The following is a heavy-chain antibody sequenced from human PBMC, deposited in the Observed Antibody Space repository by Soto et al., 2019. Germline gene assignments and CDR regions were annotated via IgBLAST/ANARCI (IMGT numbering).Heavy chain of an antibody. Sequence: EVQLLESGGGLVQPGGSLRLSCAASGFTFGSYAMSWVRKAPGKGLEWVSVISGDGANTYYADSVKGRFTISRDNSKNTLYVQMNSLSAEDTAVYYCARDFTGSGRYFDYWGQGTLVTVSS. J-gene: IGHJ4*02. CDR1: GFTFGSYA. CDR3: ARDFTGSGRYFDY. V-gene: IGHV3-23*01. CDR2: ISGDGANT. D-gene: IGHD6-19*01.